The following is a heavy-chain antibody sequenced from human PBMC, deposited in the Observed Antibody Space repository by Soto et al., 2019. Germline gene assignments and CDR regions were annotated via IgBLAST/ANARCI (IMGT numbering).Heavy chain of an antibody. Sequence: GGSLRLSCAASGLTFSSYAMHWVRQAPGKGLEWVAVISYDGSNKYYADSVKGRFTISRDNSKNTLYLQMNSLRAEDTAVYYCAREGGDYGSFWGQGTLVTVSS. CDR3: AREGGDYGSF. J-gene: IGHJ4*02. CDR1: GLTFSSYA. CDR2: ISYDGSNK. V-gene: IGHV3-30-3*01. D-gene: IGHD4-17*01.